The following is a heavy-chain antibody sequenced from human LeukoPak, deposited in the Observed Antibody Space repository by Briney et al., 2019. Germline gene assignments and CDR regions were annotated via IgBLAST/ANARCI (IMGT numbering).Heavy chain of an antibody. D-gene: IGHD6-19*01. CDR1: GFTFSTYW. CDR3: AGGSGWIHDY. Sequence: PGGSLRLSCAASGFTFSTYWMNWVRQAPGKGLEWVANIKQDGSDKFYVDSVKGRFTISRDNARNSLYLQMTSLRAEDTAVYYCAGGSGWIHDYWGQGTLVTVSS. V-gene: IGHV3-7*01. J-gene: IGHJ4*02. CDR2: IKQDGSDK.